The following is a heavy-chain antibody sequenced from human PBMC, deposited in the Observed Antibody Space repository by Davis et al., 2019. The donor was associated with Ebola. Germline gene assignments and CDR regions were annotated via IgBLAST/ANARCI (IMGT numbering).Heavy chain of an antibody. V-gene: IGHV4-59*08. J-gene: IGHJ4*02. CDR2: ISNGGRT. CDR3: ARHPLYYYDSSGYYGVWSYFDY. D-gene: IGHD3-22*01. Sequence: GSLRPSCSVPGGPVGSDYWRWIRQSPGKGLEWVAFISNGGRTIYNPSLRGRVTISIDTSKNQFSLKLSSVTAADTAVYYCARHPLYYYDSSGYYGVWSYFDYWGQGTLVTVSS. CDR1: GGPVGSDY.